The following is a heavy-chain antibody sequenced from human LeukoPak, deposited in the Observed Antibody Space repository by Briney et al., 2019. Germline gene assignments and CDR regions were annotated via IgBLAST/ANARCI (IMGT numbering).Heavy chain of an antibody. CDR1: GGSFSGYY. V-gene: IGHV4-34*01. CDR2: INHSVGT. CDR3: ALTGHLGY. J-gene: IGHJ4*02. D-gene: IGHD7-27*01. Sequence: PSETLSLTCAVYGGSFSGYYWSWIRQPPGKGLEWMGEINHSVGTTYNPSLMSRVAISVDTSKTQFALMLISVTAADTAVYYCALTGHLGYWGQGTLVTVSS.